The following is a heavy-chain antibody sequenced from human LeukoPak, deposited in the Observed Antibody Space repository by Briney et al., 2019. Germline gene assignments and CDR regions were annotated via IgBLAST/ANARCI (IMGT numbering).Heavy chain of an antibody. V-gene: IGHV1-3*01. CDR2: INVGSGNT. Sequence: ASVKVSCKTSGYPFTTYNMHWARQAPGRRLEWMGWINVGSGNTKYSQKLQGRVTITSDTSASTAYMELSSLRSEDTAVYYCARRGSYFDYWGQGTLVTVSS. J-gene: IGHJ4*02. CDR3: ARRGSYFDY. CDR1: GYPFTTYN. D-gene: IGHD1-26*01.